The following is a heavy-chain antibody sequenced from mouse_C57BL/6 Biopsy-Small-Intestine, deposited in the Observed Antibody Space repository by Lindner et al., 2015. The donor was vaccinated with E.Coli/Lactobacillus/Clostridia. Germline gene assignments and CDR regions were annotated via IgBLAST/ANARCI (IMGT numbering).Heavy chain of an antibody. CDR1: GFTFSSYA. CDR2: IITGNGNT. J-gene: IGHJ2*01. Sequence: SVKVSCKTSGFTFSSYAIHWVRQVPGQSLEWMGWIITGNGNTKYSQKFQGRVTITRDTSATTAYMDLISLTSEDTAVYYCARGISMGSYWPSFDYWGQGTLVTVSS. D-gene: IGHD2-10*02. V-gene: IGHV1-84*02. CDR3: ARGISMGSYWPSFDY.